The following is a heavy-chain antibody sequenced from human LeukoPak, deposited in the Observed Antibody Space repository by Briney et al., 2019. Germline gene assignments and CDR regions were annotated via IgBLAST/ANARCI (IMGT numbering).Heavy chain of an antibody. CDR3: AKGATVFRGGPDY. J-gene: IGHJ4*02. V-gene: IGHV3-23*01. D-gene: IGHD3-10*01. CDR2: IGAGGVNT. Sequence: GGSLRHSCAASGFTFSNFVMNWVRQAPGKGLQWVSTIGAGGVNTFYADSVKGRFTISRDDSQNTLYLQLNSLRAEDTAFYYCAKGATVFRGGPDYWGQGTLVTVSS. CDR1: GFTFSNFV.